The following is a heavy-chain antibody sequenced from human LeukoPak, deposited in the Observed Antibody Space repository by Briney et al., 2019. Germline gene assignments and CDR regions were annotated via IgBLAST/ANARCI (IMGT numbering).Heavy chain of an antibody. J-gene: IGHJ5*02. CDR3: AASPYCSGAVCPPP. Sequence: GGSLRLSCAASRFTFSSFVMNWVRQAPGKGLEWVSYISSSSSTIYYADSVKGRFTISRDNAKNSLFLQMNSLRDEDTAVYYCAASPYCSGAVCPPPWGQGTLVTVSS. CDR1: RFTFSSFV. CDR2: ISSSSSTI. V-gene: IGHV3-48*02. D-gene: IGHD2-15*01.